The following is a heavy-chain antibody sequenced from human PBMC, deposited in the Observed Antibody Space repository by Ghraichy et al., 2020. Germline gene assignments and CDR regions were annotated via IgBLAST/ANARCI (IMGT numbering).Heavy chain of an antibody. V-gene: IGHV4-34*01. Sequence: SETLSLTCAVYGGSFSDYYWSWIRQTPGKGLEWIGEINHSGSTNYNPSLKSRVTISVDTSKNQFSLILRSVTAADTAVYFCARRAFALAVNDYWGQGTLVTVSS. D-gene: IGHD3/OR15-3a*01. CDR1: GGSFSDYY. J-gene: IGHJ4*02. CDR3: ARRAFALAVNDY. CDR2: INHSGST.